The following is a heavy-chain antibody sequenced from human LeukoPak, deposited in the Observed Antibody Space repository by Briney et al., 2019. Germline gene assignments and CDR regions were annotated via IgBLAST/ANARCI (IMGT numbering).Heavy chain of an antibody. J-gene: IGHJ4*02. V-gene: IGHV4-59*01. CDR1: GXSISSYY. CDR3: ARLYSSSLGRVFDY. CDR2: ISYSGST. Sequence: SETLSLTCTVSGXSISSYYWSWIRQPPGKGLEWIGYISYSGSTNYNPSLKSRVTISVDTSKNQFSLKLSSVTAADTAIYYCARLYSSSLGRVFDYWGQGTLVTVSS. D-gene: IGHD6-13*01.